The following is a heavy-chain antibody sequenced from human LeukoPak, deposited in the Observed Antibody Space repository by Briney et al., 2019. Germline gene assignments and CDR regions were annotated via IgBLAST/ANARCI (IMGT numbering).Heavy chain of an antibody. V-gene: IGHV4-4*02. CDR3: ASFGPMLGYCSSTSCQDY. Sequence: SETLSLTCAVSGGSISSSNRWSWVRQPPGKGLEWIGEIYHSGSTNYNPSLKSRVTISVDKSKNQFSLKLSSVTAADTAVYYCASFGPMLGYCSSTSCQDYWGQGTLVTVSS. CDR2: IYHSGST. D-gene: IGHD2-2*01. J-gene: IGHJ4*02. CDR1: GGSISSSNR.